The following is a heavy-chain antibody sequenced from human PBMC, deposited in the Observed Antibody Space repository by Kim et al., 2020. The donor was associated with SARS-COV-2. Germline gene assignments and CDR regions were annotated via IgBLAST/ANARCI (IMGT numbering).Heavy chain of an antibody. CDR3: ARKNFFAAGSYSDFDS. D-gene: IGHD3-10*01. Sequence: KVQGRVTITRDTSASTAYMELTSLRSEDTAVYYCARKNFFAAGSYSDFDSWGQGTLVTVSS. J-gene: IGHJ4*02. V-gene: IGHV1-3*01.